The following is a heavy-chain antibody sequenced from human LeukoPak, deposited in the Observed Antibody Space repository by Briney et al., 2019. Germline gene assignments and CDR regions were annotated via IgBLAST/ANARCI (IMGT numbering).Heavy chain of an antibody. J-gene: IGHJ4*02. CDR1: GYTFTSYG. V-gene: IGHV1-18*01. D-gene: IGHD3-16*02. CDR2: ISAYNGNT. CDR3: ARDVITFGGVIVKASD. Sequence: ASVKVSCKASGYTFTSYGISWVRQAPGQGLEWMGWISAYNGNTNYAQKLQGRVTMTTDTSTSTAYMELRSLRPDDTAVYYCARDVITFGGVIVKASDWGQGTLVTVSS.